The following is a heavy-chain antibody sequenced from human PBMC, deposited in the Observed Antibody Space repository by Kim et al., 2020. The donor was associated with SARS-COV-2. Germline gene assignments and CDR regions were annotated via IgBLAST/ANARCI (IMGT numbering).Heavy chain of an antibody. CDR3: TCIVVATPGGGY. CDR2: IRSKANSYAT. V-gene: IGHV3-73*01. J-gene: IGHJ4*02. Sequence: GGSLRLSCAASGFTFSGSAMHWVRQASGKGLEWVGRIRSKANSYATAYAASVKGRFTISRDDSKNTAYLQMNSLKTEDTAVYYCTCIVVATPGGGYWGQGTLVTVSS. D-gene: IGHD2-21*02. CDR1: GFTFSGSA.